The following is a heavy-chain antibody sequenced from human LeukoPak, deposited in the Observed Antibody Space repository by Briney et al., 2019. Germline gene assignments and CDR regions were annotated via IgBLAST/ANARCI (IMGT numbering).Heavy chain of an antibody. CDR1: GFTFSSYA. Sequence: GGSLRLSCAASGFTFSSYAVSWVRQAPGKGLEWVSAISGSGGSTYYADSVKGRFTISRDNSKNTLYLQMNSLRAEDTAVYYCAKPYSSSWYYFDYWGQGTLVTVSS. CDR2: ISGSGGST. CDR3: AKPYSSSWYYFDY. D-gene: IGHD6-13*01. J-gene: IGHJ4*02. V-gene: IGHV3-23*01.